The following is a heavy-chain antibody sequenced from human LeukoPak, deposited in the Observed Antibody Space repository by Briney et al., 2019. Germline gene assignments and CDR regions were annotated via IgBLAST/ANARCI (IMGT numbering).Heavy chain of an antibody. CDR3: ARYYYNDDGYSEDAFDI. J-gene: IGHJ3*02. V-gene: IGHV3-7*01. Sequence: GGSLRLSCAASGFTFSNYAMSWVRQAPGKGLEWVANIKEDGSDKNYVDSVEGRFTMSRDNARNLVYLHMNSLRAEDTAVYYCARYYYNDDGYSEDAFDIWGQGTMVTVSS. CDR2: IKEDGSDK. D-gene: IGHD3-22*01. CDR1: GFTFSNYA.